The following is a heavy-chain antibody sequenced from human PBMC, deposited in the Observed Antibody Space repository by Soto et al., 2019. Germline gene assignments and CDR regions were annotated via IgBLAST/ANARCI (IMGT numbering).Heavy chain of an antibody. CDR3: GRDLTSNANCIDP. V-gene: IGHV4-30-4*01. CDR2: IYYTGKT. CDR1: GDYVHVGGYY. J-gene: IGHJ5*02. D-gene: IGHD2-2*01. Sequence: LSLTCSVSGDYVHVGGYYWTWIRQRPGKGLEWMGYIYYTGKTYYNPSLESRLTMSVDRSKNQFSLRLTSVTAADTAVYFCGRDLTSNANCIDPWGQGTLVTVSS.